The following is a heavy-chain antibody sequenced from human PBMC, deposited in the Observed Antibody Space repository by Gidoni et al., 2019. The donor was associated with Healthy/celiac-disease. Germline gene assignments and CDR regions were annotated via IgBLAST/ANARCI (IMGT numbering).Heavy chain of an antibody. CDR2: ISWNSGSI. J-gene: IGHJ6*02. D-gene: IGHD4-17*01. V-gene: IGHV3-9*01. Sequence: EVQLVESGGGLVQPGRSLRLSCAAPGFTFDDYAMHWVRQAPGKGLEWVSGISWNSGSIGYADSVKGRFTISRDNAKNSLYLQMNSLRAEDTALYYCAKDNAHGEAYYYYGMDVWGQGTTVTVSS. CDR3: AKDNAHGEAYYYYGMDV. CDR1: GFTFDDYA.